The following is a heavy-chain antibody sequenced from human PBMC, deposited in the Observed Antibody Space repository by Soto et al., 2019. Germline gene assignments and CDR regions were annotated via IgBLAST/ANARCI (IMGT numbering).Heavy chain of an antibody. V-gene: IGHV1-69*01. CDR3: ARAGVIGYCSGGSCYSHAFDI. D-gene: IGHD2-15*01. CDR1: GGTFNSYA. CDR2: IIPIFGTA. Sequence: QVQLVQSGAEVKKPGSSVKVSCKASGGTFNSYAISWVRQAPGQGLEWMGGIIPIFGTANYAQKFQGRVTITADESTSTAYMELSSLRSEDTAVYYCARAGVIGYCSGGSCYSHAFDIWGQGTMVTVSS. J-gene: IGHJ3*02.